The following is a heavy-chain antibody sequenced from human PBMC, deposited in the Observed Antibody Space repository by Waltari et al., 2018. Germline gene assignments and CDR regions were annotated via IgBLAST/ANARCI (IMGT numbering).Heavy chain of an antibody. D-gene: IGHD3-10*01. CDR1: GNTLIELS. V-gene: IGHV1-24*01. CDR3: ATGSWSTPGWFDT. J-gene: IGHJ5*02. CDR2: VDPEDGET. Sequence: QVQLVQSGAEVKKPGASVKVSCKVSGNTLIELSMHWVRQAPGEGLEWMGGVDPEDGETVYAQKFQGRVTMTEDTSTDTAYMELSSLRSDDTAVYYCATGSWSTPGWFDTWGQGTLVTVSS.